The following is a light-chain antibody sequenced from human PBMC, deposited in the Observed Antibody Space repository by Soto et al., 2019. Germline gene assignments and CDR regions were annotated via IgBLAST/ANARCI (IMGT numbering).Light chain of an antibody. CDR2: EGS. Sequence: QSALTQPASVSGSPGQSITISCPGTSSDVGSYNLVSWYQQHPGKAPKLMIYEGSKRPSGVANRFSCSKSGNTASLTISGLHAEDEADDYCCSYAGSSTFVVFGGGTKLTVL. V-gene: IGLV2-23*03. CDR3: CSYAGSSTFVV. J-gene: IGLJ2*01. CDR1: SSDVGSYNL.